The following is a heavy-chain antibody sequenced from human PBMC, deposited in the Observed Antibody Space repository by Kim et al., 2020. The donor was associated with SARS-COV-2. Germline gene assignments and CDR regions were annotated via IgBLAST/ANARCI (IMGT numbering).Heavy chain of an antibody. D-gene: IGHD4-17*01. Sequence: ADSVKGRFTISRDNSKNTLYLQMSSLRAEDTAVYYCVKDKRTVTTIVFDYWGQGTLVTVSS. J-gene: IGHJ4*02. CDR3: VKDKRTVTTIVFDY. V-gene: IGHV3-64D*09.